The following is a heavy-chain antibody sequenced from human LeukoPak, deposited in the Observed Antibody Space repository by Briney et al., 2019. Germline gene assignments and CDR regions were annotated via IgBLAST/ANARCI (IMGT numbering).Heavy chain of an antibody. CDR1: GGSISPYF. D-gene: IGHD3-10*01. V-gene: IGHV4-59*01. J-gene: IGHJ5*02. CDR2: ISYTGST. CDR3: ARDDYRGVTNFDP. Sequence: SETLSLTCTVSGGSISPYFWSWIRQPPGKGPEWIGYISYTGSTNYNPSLKSRVTISVDTSKNQFSLQLTSVTAADTAVYYCARDDYRGVTNFDPWGQGTLVTVSS.